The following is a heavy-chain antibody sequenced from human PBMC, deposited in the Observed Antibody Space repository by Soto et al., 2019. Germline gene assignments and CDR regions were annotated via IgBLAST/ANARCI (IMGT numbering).Heavy chain of an antibody. CDR3: VGGQYYFDY. Sequence: QVQLVESGGGVVQPGRFLRLSCAASGFPFTTYGMHWVREGPGTGLEWVAVISYDGSNKYDADSVKGRFTIARDNSKNTLYLQMNSLRPEDTALYYCVGGQYYFDYRGQGTLVIVSS. J-gene: IGHJ4*02. CDR2: ISYDGSNK. D-gene: IGHD3-10*01. CDR1: GFPFTTYG. V-gene: IGHV3-30*03.